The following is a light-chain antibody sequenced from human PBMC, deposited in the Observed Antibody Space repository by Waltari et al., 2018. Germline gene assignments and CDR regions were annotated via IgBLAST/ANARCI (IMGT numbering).Light chain of an antibody. Sequence: EIVVTQSPAALSVSPGERVTLSCRASQSVRSNLAWSQQNPGQAPRLLIYSASTRATGIPARFSGYGSGAESTLTISSLQSEDFAIYYCQQYDVWPYTFGQGTKLDIK. J-gene: IGKJ2*01. V-gene: IGKV3-15*01. CDR1: QSVRSN. CDR3: QQYDVWPYT. CDR2: SAS.